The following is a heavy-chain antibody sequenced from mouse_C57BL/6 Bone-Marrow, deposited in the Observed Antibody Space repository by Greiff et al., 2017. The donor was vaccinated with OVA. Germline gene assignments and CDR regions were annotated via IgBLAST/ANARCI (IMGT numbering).Heavy chain of an antibody. CDR3: ARTSYLRTLFAY. J-gene: IGHJ3*01. CDR1: GYTFTSYW. CDR2: INPSSGYT. V-gene: IGHV1-7*01. D-gene: IGHD1-1*01. Sequence: VQLQQSGAELAKPGASVKLSCKASGYTFTSYWMHWVKKRPGQGRGWIGDINPSSGYTKYNQKFKDKATLTADKSSSTAYMQLSSLTYEDSAVYYCARTSYLRTLFAYWGQGTLVTVSA.